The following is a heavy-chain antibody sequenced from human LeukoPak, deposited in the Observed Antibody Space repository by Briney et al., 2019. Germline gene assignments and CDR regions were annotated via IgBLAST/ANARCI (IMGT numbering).Heavy chain of an antibody. J-gene: IGHJ4*02. D-gene: IGHD1-14*01. CDR1: GYTFTSYY. Sequence: GASVKVSCKASGYTFTSYYMHWVRQAPGQGLEWMGIINPSGGSTSYAQKFQGRVTMTEDTSTDTAYMELSSLRSEDTAVYYCAKTGSQTHFDHWGQGTLATVSS. CDR2: INPSGGST. V-gene: IGHV1-46*01. CDR3: AKTGSQTHFDH.